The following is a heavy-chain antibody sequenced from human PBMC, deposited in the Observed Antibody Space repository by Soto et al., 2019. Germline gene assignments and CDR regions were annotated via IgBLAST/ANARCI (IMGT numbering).Heavy chain of an antibody. CDR3: ARSIVVVSALDY. D-gene: IGHD2-21*02. Sequence: QVQLVQSGAEEKKPGASVKVSCKASGYTFTSYAMHWVRQAPGQRLEWMGWINAGNGNTKYSQKFQGRVTITRDTGASTGDMELSSLRSEYTAVYYSARSIVVVSALDYWGQGTLVTVSS. CDR1: GYTFTSYA. CDR2: INAGNGNT. J-gene: IGHJ4*02. V-gene: IGHV1-3*05.